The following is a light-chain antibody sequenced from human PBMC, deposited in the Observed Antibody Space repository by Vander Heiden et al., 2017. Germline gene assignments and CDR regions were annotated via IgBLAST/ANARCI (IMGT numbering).Light chain of an antibody. J-gene: IGKJ1*01. CDR2: GAT. CDR3: QQYNNWPRT. CDR1: QSISII. Sequence: DILMTQSPATLSLSPGERATLSCRASQSISIILAWYQQKPGQAPRLLMYGATMRATGISGRFSGSGSGTEFTLTISSLQSEDFAIYYCQQYNNWPRTFGQGTKVEIK. V-gene: IGKV3-15*01.